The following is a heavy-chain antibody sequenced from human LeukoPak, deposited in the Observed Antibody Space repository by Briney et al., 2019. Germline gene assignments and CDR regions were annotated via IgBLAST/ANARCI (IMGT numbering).Heavy chain of an antibody. CDR2: ISSGGSTT. V-gene: IGHV3-11*01. Sequence: GGSLRLSCAASGFTFSDYYMSWIRQAPGNGLQWISFISSGGSTTNYADSVKGRFTISRDNAKNSLYLQMNSLRAENTAVYYCARVRSNGWYFDYWGQGTLVTVSS. CDR1: GFTFSDYY. J-gene: IGHJ4*02. CDR3: ARVRSNGWYFDY. D-gene: IGHD1-26*01.